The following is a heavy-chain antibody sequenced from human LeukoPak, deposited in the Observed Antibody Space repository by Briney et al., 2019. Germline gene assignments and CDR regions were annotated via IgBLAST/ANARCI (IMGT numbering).Heavy chain of an antibody. D-gene: IGHD2-2*01. J-gene: IGHJ5*02. CDR1: GFTFSDYY. CDR3: AGDEGYCSSTSCYGFDP. V-gene: IGHV3-11*01. Sequence: PGGSLRLSCAASGFTFSDYYMSWIRQAPGKGLEWVSYISSSGSTIYYADSVKGRFTISRDNAKNSLYLQMNSLRAEDTAVHYCAGDEGYCSSTSCYGFDPWGQGTLVTVSS. CDR2: ISSSGSTI.